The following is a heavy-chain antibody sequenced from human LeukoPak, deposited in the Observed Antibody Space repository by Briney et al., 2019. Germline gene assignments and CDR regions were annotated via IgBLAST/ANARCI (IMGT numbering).Heavy chain of an antibody. V-gene: IGHV3-64*01. J-gene: IGHJ6*03. Sequence: PGGSLRLSCAASGFTFSSYAMHWVRQAPGKGLEYVSAISSNGGSTYYANSVKGRFTISRDNSKNTLYLQMGSLRAEDMAVYYCARVREGYNFHYYYYMDVWGKGTTVTISS. CDR3: ARVREGYNFHYYYYMDV. CDR2: ISSNGGST. D-gene: IGHD5-24*01. CDR1: GFTFSSYA.